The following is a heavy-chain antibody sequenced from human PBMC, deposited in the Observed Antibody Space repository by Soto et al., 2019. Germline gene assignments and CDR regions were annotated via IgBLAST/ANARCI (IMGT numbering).Heavy chain of an antibody. CDR1: GGTVSSYA. J-gene: IGHJ4*02. CDR2: FIPIFVSA. V-gene: IGHV1-69*01. Sequence: QVHLVQSGAEVKKAGSSVTVSCKASGGTVSSYAITWVRQAPGKGREWMGVFIPIFVSAHYAQKFQGRVTITADESTSTAYMELSGLRSEDTAMYYCARDLSSDSTGFRGYDLWGQGTLVTVSS. CDR3: ARDLSSDSTGFRGYDL. D-gene: IGHD3-10*01.